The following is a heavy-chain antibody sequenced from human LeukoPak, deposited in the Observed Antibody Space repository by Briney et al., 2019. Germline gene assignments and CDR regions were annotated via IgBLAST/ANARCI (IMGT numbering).Heavy chain of an antibody. J-gene: IGHJ4*02. Sequence: GSSVKVSCKASGGTFSSYAISWVRQAPGQGLEWVGGIIPIFGTANYAQKFQGRVTITADESTSTAYMELSSLRSEDTAVYYCARAADYYDSSGYSPCRYWGQGTLVTVSS. D-gene: IGHD3-22*01. CDR1: GGTFSSYA. CDR3: ARAADYYDSSGYSPCRY. CDR2: IIPIFGTA. V-gene: IGHV1-69*01.